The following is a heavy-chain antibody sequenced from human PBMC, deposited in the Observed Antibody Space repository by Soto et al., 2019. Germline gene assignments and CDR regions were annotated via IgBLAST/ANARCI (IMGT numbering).Heavy chain of an antibody. V-gene: IGHV1-69*13. CDR2: IIPIFGTA. CDR3: ARELDDSSGYPDSNWFDP. J-gene: IGHJ5*02. Sequence: SVKVSCKASGGTFSSYAISWVRQAPGQGLEWMGGIIPIFGTANYAQKFQGRVTITADESTSTAYMELSSLRSEDTAVYYCARELDDSSGYPDSNWFDPWGQGTLVTVSS. D-gene: IGHD3-22*01. CDR1: GGTFSSYA.